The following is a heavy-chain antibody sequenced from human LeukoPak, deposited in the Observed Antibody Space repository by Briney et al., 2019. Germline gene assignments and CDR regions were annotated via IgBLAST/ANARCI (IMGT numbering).Heavy chain of an antibody. CDR3: ARDPVAVASGNYYGMDV. V-gene: IGHV1-8*01. D-gene: IGHD6-19*01. CDR1: GYTFTSYD. CDR2: MNPNSGNT. Sequence: ASVKVSCKASGYTFTSYDINWVRQATGQGLEWMGWMNPNSGNTGYAQKFQGRVTMTRNTSISTAYMELSSLRSEDTAVYYCARDPVAVASGNYYGMDVWGQGTTVTVSS. J-gene: IGHJ6*02.